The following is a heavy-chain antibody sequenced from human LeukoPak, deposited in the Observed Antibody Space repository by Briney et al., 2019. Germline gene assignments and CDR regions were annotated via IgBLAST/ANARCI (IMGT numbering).Heavy chain of an antibody. D-gene: IGHD2-2*01. V-gene: IGHV5-51*01. CDR1: GYSFSGYW. Sequence: GESLKISCQGSGYSFSGYWIAWVRQMPGKGLEWMGVIYPSDSHTTYSPSFQGQVTISADKSINTAYLQWNSLQASDTAIYYCARVVGAAPFDYWGQGTLVTVSP. J-gene: IGHJ4*02. CDR3: ARVVGAAPFDY. CDR2: IYPSDSHT.